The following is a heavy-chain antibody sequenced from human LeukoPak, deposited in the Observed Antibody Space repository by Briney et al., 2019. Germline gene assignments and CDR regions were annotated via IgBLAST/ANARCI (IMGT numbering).Heavy chain of an antibody. D-gene: IGHD4-23*01. CDR2: ISGSGGST. CDR3: AKGRWVTPQYYFDY. J-gene: IGHJ4*02. V-gene: IGHV3-23*01. CDR1: GFTFSSYA. Sequence: GGSLRLSCAASGFTFSSYAMSWVRQAPGKGLEWVSAISGSGGSTYYADSVKGRLTIPRDNSKNTLYLQMNSLRAEDTAVYYCAKGRWVTPQYYFDYWDQGTLVTVSS.